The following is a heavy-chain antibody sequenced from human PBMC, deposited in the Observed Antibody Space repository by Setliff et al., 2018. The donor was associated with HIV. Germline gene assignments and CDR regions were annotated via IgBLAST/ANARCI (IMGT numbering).Heavy chain of an antibody. Sequence: PSETLSLTCTVSGGSISSGGYYWSWIRQHPGKGLEWIGCIFSSGSTNYNPSLKSRVTISVDTSKNQFSLRLSSVTAADTAMYYCARHVGISIGGTRGDFDCWGQGTLVTVSS. CDR3: ARHVGISIGGTRGDFDC. CDR2: IFSSGST. J-gene: IGHJ4*02. D-gene: IGHD6-13*01. CDR1: GGSISSGGYY. V-gene: IGHV4-61*08.